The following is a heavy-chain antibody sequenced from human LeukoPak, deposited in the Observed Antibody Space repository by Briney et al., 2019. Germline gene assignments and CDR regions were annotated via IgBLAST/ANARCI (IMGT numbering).Heavy chain of an antibody. CDR2: INHSGST. Sequence: SETLPLTCAVYGGSFSGYYWSWIRQPPGKGLEWIGEINHSGSTNYNPSLKSRVTISVDTSKNQFSLKLSSVTAADTAVYYCARGIDDLWSGPYYYGMDVWGQGTTVTVSS. CDR3: ARGIDDLWSGPYYYGMDV. CDR1: GGSFSGYY. V-gene: IGHV4-34*01. J-gene: IGHJ6*02. D-gene: IGHD3-3*01.